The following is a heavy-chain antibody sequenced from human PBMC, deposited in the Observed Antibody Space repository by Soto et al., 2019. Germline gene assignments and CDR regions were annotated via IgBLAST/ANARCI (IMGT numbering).Heavy chain of an antibody. Sequence: EVQLLESGGGLVQPGGSLRLSCAASGFTFSSYAMSWVRQAPGKGLEWVSGVSGSGARTYYADSVKGRFTISRDNSKNTLSLQMNSLRAEDTAVYYCAKDPNTDYVGGFEFGGQGTMVTVSS. J-gene: IGHJ3*01. CDR3: AKDPNTDYVGGFEF. CDR1: GFTFSSYA. V-gene: IGHV3-23*01. D-gene: IGHD4-17*01. CDR2: VSGSGART.